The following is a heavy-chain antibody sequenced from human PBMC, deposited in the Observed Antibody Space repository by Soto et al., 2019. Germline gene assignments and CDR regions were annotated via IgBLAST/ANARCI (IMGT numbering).Heavy chain of an antibody. V-gene: IGHV3-48*01. CDR2: ISSSSSTI. D-gene: IGHD3-22*01. J-gene: IGHJ4*02. CDR3: ARVFYYYDTGGYY. Sequence: EVQLVEAGGGLVQPGGSLRLSCAASGFTFSSYSMNWVRQAPGKGLEWVSYISSSSSTIYYSDSMKGRFTSSRDNAKNSLYLQMNRLRAEDTAVYYCARVFYYYDTGGYYWGQGTLVTVSS. CDR1: GFTFSSYS.